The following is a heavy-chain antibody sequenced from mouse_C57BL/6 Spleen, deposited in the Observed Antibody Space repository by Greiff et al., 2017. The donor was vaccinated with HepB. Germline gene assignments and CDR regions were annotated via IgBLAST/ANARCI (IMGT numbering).Heavy chain of an antibody. D-gene: IGHD1-1*01. CDR2: IDPSDSYT. J-gene: IGHJ2*01. Sequence: QVHVKQPGAELVMPGASVKLSCKASGYTFTSYWMHWVKQRPGQGLEWIGEIDPSDSYTNYNQKFKGKSTLTVDKSSSTAYMQLSSLTSEDSAVYYCARRGDYDGSYFDYWGQGTTLTVSS. CDR3: ARRGDYDGSYFDY. V-gene: IGHV1-69*01. CDR1: GYTFTSYW.